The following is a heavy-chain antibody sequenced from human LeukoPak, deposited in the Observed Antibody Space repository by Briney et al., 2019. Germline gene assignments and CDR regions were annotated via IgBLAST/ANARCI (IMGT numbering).Heavy chain of an antibody. CDR2: INHSGYT. V-gene: IGHV4-34*01. J-gene: IGHJ4*02. CDR3: TRGVAGHPD. D-gene: IGHD6-19*01. CDR1: GVPFSNYY. Sequence: SETLSLTCAVSGVPFSNYYWSWVRQSPRQGLEWIGEINHSGYTNYTPSLKSRVTLSIDTSNNQFALILTSETAADAGVYYCTRGVAGHPDWGQGTLVTVSS.